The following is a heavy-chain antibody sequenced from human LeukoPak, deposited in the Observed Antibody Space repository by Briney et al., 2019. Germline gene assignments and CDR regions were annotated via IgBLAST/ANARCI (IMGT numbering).Heavy chain of an antibody. CDR3: AKDRTYYYGSGSYYVAQVDY. J-gene: IGHJ4*02. CDR2: ISYDGSNK. Sequence: GGSLRLSCAASGFTFSSYGMHWVRQAPGKGLEWVAAISYDGSNKNYVDSVKGRFTISRDNSMSTLYLQMNSVRTEDTAVYYCAKDRTYYYGSGSYYVAQVDYWGQGTLVTVSS. V-gene: IGHV3-30*18. CDR1: GFTFSSYG. D-gene: IGHD3-10*01.